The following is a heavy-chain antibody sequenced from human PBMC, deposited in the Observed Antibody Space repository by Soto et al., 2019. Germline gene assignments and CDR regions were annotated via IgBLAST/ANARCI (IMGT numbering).Heavy chain of an antibody. J-gene: IGHJ6*02. Sequence: LRLSCAASGFTFSSYAMHWVRQAPGKGLEWVAVISYDGSNKYYADSVKGRFTISRDNSKNTLYLQMNSLRAEDTAVYYCARVIGGIAAQLYYYSYYGMDVWGQGTTVTVSS. CDR3: ARVIGGIAAQLYYYSYYGMDV. CDR1: GFTFSSYA. D-gene: IGHD6-6*01. CDR2: ISYDGSNK. V-gene: IGHV3-30-3*01.